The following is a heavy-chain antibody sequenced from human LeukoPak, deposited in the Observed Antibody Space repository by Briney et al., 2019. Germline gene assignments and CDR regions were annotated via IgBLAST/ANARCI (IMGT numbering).Heavy chain of an antibody. CDR1: GFTFSDYY. J-gene: IGHJ4*02. D-gene: IGHD3-10*01. CDR2: ISSSGSTI. CDR3: VRDRRMYYYVSGSYYKRNHLDY. Sequence: GGSLRLSCAASGFTFSDYYMSWIRQAPGKGLEWVSYISSSGSTIYYADSVKGRFTISRDNAKNSLYLQMNSLRAEDTAVYYCVRDRRMYYYVSGSYYKRNHLDYWGQGTLVTVSS. V-gene: IGHV3-11*01.